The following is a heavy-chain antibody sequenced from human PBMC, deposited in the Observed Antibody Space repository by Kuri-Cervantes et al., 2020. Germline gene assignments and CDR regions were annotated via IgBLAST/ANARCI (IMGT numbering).Heavy chain of an antibody. CDR2: INPSGGST. CDR1: GYTFTSYY. V-gene: IGHV1-46*01. D-gene: IGHD6-13*01. Sequence: ASVKVSCKASGYTFTSYYMHWVRQAPGQGLEWMGIINPSGGSTSYAQKFQGRVTMTRNTSISTAYMELSGLRSEDTAVYYCARQVSSWYWFDPWGQGTLVTVSS. CDR3: ARQVSSWYWFDP. J-gene: IGHJ5*02.